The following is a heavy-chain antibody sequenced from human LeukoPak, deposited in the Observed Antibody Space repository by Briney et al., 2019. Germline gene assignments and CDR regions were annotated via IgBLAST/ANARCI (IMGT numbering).Heavy chain of an antibody. J-gene: IGHJ4*02. CDR3: AKDAIGQYRPYYFDC. Sequence: EAGGSLRLSCAASGFTFSSFAMSWVRQAPGKGLEWVSSISGSGEGTYYADYVKGRFTVSRDNSKNTLNLQLNSLRAEDTAVYYCAKDAIGQYRPYYFDCWGQGTLVTVSS. CDR1: GFTFSSFA. CDR2: ISGSGEGT. V-gene: IGHV3-23*01. D-gene: IGHD3-16*02.